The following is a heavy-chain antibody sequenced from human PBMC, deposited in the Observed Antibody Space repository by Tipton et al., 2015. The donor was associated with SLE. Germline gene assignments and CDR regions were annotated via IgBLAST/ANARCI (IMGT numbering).Heavy chain of an antibody. V-gene: IGHV4-39*07. CDR3: ARGGGSGWYNAFDI. D-gene: IGHD6-19*01. J-gene: IGHJ3*02. CDR2: IYYSGST. Sequence: LRLSCTVSGGSISSSSYYWGWIRQPPGKGLEWIGSIYYSGSTYYNPSLKSRVTISVDTSKNQFSLKLSSVTAADTAVYYCARGGGSGWYNAFDIWGQGTMVTVSS. CDR1: GGSISSSSYY.